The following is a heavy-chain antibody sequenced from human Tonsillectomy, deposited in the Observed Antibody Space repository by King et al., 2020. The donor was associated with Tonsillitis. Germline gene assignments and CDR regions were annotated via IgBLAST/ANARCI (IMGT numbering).Heavy chain of an antibody. Sequence: QLVQSGGGLVKPGGSLRLSCAASGFTFSSYWMSWVRQAPGKGLEWVANIKGDGSEKRYVDSVKGPFTISRDNAKNSLSLQMDSPRAEDTAMYYCARGQWGFDFWGQGTLVTVSS. D-gene: IGHD6-19*01. CDR2: IKGDGSEK. J-gene: IGHJ4*02. CDR1: GFTFSSYW. V-gene: IGHV3-7*03. CDR3: ARGQWGFDF.